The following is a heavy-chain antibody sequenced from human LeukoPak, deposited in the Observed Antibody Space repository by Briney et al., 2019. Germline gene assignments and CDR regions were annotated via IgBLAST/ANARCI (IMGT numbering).Heavy chain of an antibody. CDR1: GDSVSSNSVA. J-gene: IGHJ3*01. D-gene: IGHD4-11*01. CDR2: TYRRST. CDR3: ARGQYSTFDV. V-gene: IGHV6-1*01. Sequence: SQTLSLTCAISGDSVSSNSVAWNWIRQSPSRGLEWLGRTYRRSTYYAVSLRGRITISPDTSNNRFSLHLNSVTPEDTAVYYCARGQYSTFDVWGQGTLVTVSS.